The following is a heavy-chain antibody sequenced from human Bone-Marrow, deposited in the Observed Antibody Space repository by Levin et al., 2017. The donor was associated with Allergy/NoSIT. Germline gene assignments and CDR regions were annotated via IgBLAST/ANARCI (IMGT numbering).Heavy chain of an antibody. CDR2: IYPGDSDT. J-gene: IGHJ4*02. D-gene: IGHD3-22*01. Sequence: GGSLRLSCKASGYSFTTYWIGWVRQMPGKGLEYMGIIYPGDSDTTYGPSFEGQVTMSVDKSGSTAYLQWSSLKASDTAIYYCARQHHSGDYHLGTYYFDYFGQGTLVTVSS. V-gene: IGHV5-51*01. CDR1: GYSFTTYW. CDR3: ARQHHSGDYHLGTYYFDY.